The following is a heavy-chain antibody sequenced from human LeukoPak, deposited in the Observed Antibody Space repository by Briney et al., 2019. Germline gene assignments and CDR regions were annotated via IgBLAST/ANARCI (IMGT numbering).Heavy chain of an antibody. J-gene: IGHJ5*02. CDR2: TIPVLNIA. Sequence: GSSVKVSCKASGGTFSSYTISWMRQAPGQGLEWMGGTIPVLNIAQYAQKFQGRVTITADKSTSTAYMELRSLRSDDTAVYYCARSDGSKDIVVVPAHSNRFDPWGQGTLVTVSS. D-gene: IGHD2-2*01. CDR3: ARSDGSKDIVVVPAHSNRFDP. CDR1: GGTFSSYT. V-gene: IGHV1-69*17.